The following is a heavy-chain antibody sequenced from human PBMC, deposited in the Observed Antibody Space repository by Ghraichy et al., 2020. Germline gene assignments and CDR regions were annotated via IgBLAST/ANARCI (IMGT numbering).Heavy chain of an antibody. V-gene: IGHV3-23*01. D-gene: IGHD6-13*01. CDR3: AKDISGSSWYSNYV. CDR1: GFTFSSYA. J-gene: IGHJ6*02. CDR2: ISGSGGST. Sequence: GGSLRLSCAASGFTFSSYAMSWVRQAPGKGLEWVSAISGSGGSTYYADSVKGRFTISRDNSKNTLYLQMNSLRAEDTAVYYCAKDISGSSWYSNYVWGQGTTVTVSS.